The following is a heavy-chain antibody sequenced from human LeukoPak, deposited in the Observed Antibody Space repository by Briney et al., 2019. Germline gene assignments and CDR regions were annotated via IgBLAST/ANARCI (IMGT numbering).Heavy chain of an antibody. Sequence: GGSLRLSCAASGFTFSSYAMSWVRQAPGKGLEWVSAISGSGGSTYYADSVKGRFTISRDNAKNSLYLQMNSLRAEDTAVYYCARDMSYSDYFDYWGQGTLVTVSS. CDR1: GFTFSSYA. J-gene: IGHJ4*02. CDR3: ARDMSYSDYFDY. D-gene: IGHD1-26*01. V-gene: IGHV3-23*01. CDR2: ISGSGGST.